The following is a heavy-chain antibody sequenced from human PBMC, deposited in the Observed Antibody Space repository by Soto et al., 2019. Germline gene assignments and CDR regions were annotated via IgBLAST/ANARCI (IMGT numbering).Heavy chain of an antibody. D-gene: IGHD5-18*01. CDR3: ARDLRGYSYGTYYCYYYGMDV. Sequence: LRLSGAASGFTFSSYGMHGVRQAPGKGLERVAVIWYDGSNKYYADSVKGRFTISRDNSKNTLYLQMNSLRAEDTAVYYCARDLRGYSYGTYYCYYYGMDVWGQGTTVTVSS. J-gene: IGHJ6*02. CDR1: GFTFSSYG. V-gene: IGHV3-33*01. CDR2: IWYDGSNK.